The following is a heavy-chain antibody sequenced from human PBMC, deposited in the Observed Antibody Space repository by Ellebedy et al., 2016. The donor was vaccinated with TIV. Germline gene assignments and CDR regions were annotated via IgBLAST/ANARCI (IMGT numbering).Heavy chain of an antibody. CDR3: AKDRYNGRERWFDP. V-gene: IGHV3-30*18. J-gene: IGHJ5*02. D-gene: IGHD1-14*01. CDR1: GFIFRNYG. CDR2: ISYDGSNK. Sequence: GESLKISCAASGFIFRNYGMHWVRQAPGKGLEWVAFISYDGSNKYHTDSVKGRITISRDNSNNTVYLQMNSLRPEDTAVYYCAKDRYNGRERWFDPWGQGTLVTVSS.